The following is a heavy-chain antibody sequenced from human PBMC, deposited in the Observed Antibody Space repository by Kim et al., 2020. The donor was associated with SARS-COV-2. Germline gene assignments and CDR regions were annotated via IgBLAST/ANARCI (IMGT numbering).Heavy chain of an antibody. CDR3: ARVGHDYGDYVLDY. J-gene: IGHJ4*02. V-gene: IGHV3-66*01. D-gene: IGHD4-17*01. Sequence: AESVKGRFPISRDISKNTLYLQMNSLRAEDTAVYYCARVGHDYGDYVLDYWGQETLVTVSS.